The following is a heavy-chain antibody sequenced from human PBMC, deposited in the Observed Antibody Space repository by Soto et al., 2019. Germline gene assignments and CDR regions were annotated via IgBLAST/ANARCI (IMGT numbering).Heavy chain of an antibody. CDR2: ISAYNGNT. CDR1: GYTFTSYG. D-gene: IGHD6-19*01. V-gene: IGHV1-18*04. Sequence: QVQLVQSGAEVKKPGASVKVSCKASGYTFTSYGISWVRQAPGQGLEWTGWISAYNGNTNYAQKLQGRVTMTTDTSTSTAYMELRSLRSDDTAVYYCARVPTGTTKGAVAGTVLFDYWGQGTLVTVSS. J-gene: IGHJ4*02. CDR3: ARVPTGTTKGAVAGTVLFDY.